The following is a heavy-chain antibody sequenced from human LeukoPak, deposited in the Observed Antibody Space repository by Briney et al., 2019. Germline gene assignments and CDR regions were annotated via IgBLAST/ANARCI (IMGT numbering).Heavy chain of an antibody. CDR3: ARGDYSGYDFCDY. CDR2: MNPNSGNT. CDR1: GYTITSYG. Sequence: GASVKVSCKASGYTITSYGINWVRQATGQGLEWMGWMNPNSGNTGYAQKFQGRVTMTRNTSISTAYMELSSLRSEDTAVYYCARGDYSGYDFCDYWGQGTLVTVSS. V-gene: IGHV1-8*02. D-gene: IGHD5-12*01. J-gene: IGHJ4*02.